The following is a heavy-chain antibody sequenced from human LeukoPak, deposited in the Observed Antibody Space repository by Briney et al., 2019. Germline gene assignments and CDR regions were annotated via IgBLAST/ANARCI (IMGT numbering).Heavy chain of an antibody. Sequence: SETLSLTCTVSGGSNSRSSNYWGWIRQSPGKGLEWIGSIYYSGSTYYNPPLKSRVTISVDTSKNQFSLKLSSVTAADTAVYYCARGVVIAPQTFDYWGQGTLVTVSS. J-gene: IGHJ4*02. V-gene: IGHV4-39*07. CDR1: GGSNSRSSNY. CDR2: IYYSGST. CDR3: ARGVVIAPQTFDY. D-gene: IGHD2-21*01.